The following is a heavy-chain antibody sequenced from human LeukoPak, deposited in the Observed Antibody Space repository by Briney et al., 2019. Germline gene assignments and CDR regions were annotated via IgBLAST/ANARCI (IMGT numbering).Heavy chain of an antibody. J-gene: IGHJ4*02. CDR2: IIPIFGTA. V-gene: IGHV1-69*05. CDR1: GGTFSSYA. D-gene: IGHD3-3*01. Sequence: ASVKVSCKASGGTFSSYAIRWVRQAPGQGLEWMGRIIPIFGTANYAQKFQGRVTITTDESTSTAYMELSSLRSEDTAVYYCAREKYDFWSGALGYWGQGTLVTVSS. CDR3: AREKYDFWSGALGY.